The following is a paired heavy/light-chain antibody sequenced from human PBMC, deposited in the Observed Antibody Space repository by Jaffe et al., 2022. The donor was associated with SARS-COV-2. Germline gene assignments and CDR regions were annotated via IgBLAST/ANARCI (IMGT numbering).Light chain of an antibody. V-gene: IGKV1-39*01. CDR2: AAS. Sequence: DIQMTQSPSSLSASVGDRVTITCRASQSISSYLNWYQQKPGKAPKLLIYAASSLQSGVPSRFSGSGSGTDFTLTISSLQPEDFATYYCQQSYSTPQYTFGQGTKLEIK. CDR3: QQSYSTPQYT. CDR1: QSISSY. J-gene: IGKJ2*01.
Heavy chain of an antibody. D-gene: IGHD6-13*01. CDR3: AVSIGAAGIYYYYYYYMDV. Sequence: QVQLVQSGAEVKKPGSSVKVSCKASGGTFSSYAISWVRQAPGQGLEWMGGIIPIFGTANYAQKFQGRVTITADESTSTAYMELSSLRSEDTAVYYCAVSIGAAGIYYYYYYYMDVWGKGTTVTVSS. V-gene: IGHV1-69*01. CDR2: IIPIFGTA. CDR1: GGTFSSYA. J-gene: IGHJ6*03.